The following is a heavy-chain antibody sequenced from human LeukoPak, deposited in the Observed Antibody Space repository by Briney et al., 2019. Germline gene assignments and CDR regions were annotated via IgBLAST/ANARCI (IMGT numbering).Heavy chain of an antibody. Sequence: GESLRISCKGSGYSFTGYWIAWVRQMPGKGLEWMGIIYPGDSDTRYNPSFQGRVTISADKSISTAYLQWGSLKASDTAVYYCSRRKGFDFDNSGYTFDSWGQGTLVTVSS. J-gene: IGHJ5*01. D-gene: IGHD5-12*01. CDR1: GYSFTGYW. V-gene: IGHV5-51*01. CDR2: IYPGDSDT. CDR3: SRRKGFDFDNSGYTFDS.